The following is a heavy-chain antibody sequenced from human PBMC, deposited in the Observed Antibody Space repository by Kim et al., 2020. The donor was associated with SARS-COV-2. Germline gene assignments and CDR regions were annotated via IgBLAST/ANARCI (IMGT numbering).Heavy chain of an antibody. CDR3: ARGRFVLILGAMTAFFDS. J-gene: IGHJ4*01. CDR2: VAHTGGT. V-gene: IGHV4-34*01. Sequence: SETLSLTCSVHGESFSGYSWSWIRQTPGTGLQWIGEVAHTGGTRYNPSLQSRVTISVDTSKKEFSLNLNSVTAADTAVYYCARGRFVLILGAMTAFFDS. D-gene: IGHD2-2*01. CDR1: GESFSGYS.